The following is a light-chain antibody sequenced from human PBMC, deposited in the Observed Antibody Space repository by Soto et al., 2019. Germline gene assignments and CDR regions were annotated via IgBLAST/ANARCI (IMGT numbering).Light chain of an antibody. J-gene: IGKJ4*01. CDR3: QQSHSTPLT. CDR2: AAS. V-gene: IGKV1-39*01. CDR1: QSSSNY. Sequence: DIQMTQSPSSLSASVGDRVTITCRASQSSSNYLNWYQQKPGKAPKLLIFAASSLQSGVPSRFSGSGSGTDFTLTISSLQPEDFATYYCQQSHSTPLTFGGGTKVEIK.